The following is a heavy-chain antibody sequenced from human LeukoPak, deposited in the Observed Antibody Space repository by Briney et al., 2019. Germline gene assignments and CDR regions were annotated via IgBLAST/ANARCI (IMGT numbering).Heavy chain of an antibody. V-gene: IGHV3-48*03. D-gene: IGHD3-16*01. CDR3: ARVTTLGGRYLDL. CDR2: IGSGSYTI. Sequence: GGSLRLSCAGSGSTFSSYEMNWVRQAPGKGLEWISYIGSGSYTIYYADSVKGRFTTFRDNAKNSLYLQMNGLRAEDTAVYYCARVTTLGGRYLDLWGRGTLVTVSS. CDR1: GSTFSSYE. J-gene: IGHJ2*01.